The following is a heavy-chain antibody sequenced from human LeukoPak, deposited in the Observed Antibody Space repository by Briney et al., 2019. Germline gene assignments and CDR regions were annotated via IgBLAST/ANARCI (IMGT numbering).Heavy chain of an antibody. D-gene: IGHD1-26*01. J-gene: IGHJ4*02. CDR2: INSDGSWT. CDR3: AKKAQYNGNYPLDY. CDR1: GNYW. Sequence: PGGSLRLSCAASGNYWMHWVRQAPGKGLVWVSHINSDGSWTSYADSVKGRFTISRDNSKNTLYLQMNSLRAEDTALYFCAKKAQYNGNYPLDYWGQGTLVIVSS. V-gene: IGHV3-74*01.